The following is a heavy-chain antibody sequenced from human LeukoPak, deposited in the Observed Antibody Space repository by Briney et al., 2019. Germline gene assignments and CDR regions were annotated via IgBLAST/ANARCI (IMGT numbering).Heavy chain of an antibody. CDR1: GGSISSYY. Sequence: PSETLSLTCTVSGGSISSYYWSWIRQPPGKGLEWIGYIYYSGSTNYNPSLKSRVTISVDTSKNQFSLKLSFVTAADTAVYYCARVKAGGGSWWYFDYWGQGTLVTVSS. CDR2: IYYSGST. J-gene: IGHJ4*02. CDR3: ARVKAGGGSWWYFDY. D-gene: IGHD2-15*01. V-gene: IGHV4-59*01.